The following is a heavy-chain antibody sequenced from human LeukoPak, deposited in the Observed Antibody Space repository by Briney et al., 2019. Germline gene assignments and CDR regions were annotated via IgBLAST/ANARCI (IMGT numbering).Heavy chain of an antibody. CDR2: IYYSGST. J-gene: IGHJ4*02. Sequence: SETLSLTCTVSGGSISSGGYYWSWIRQHPGKGLEWIGYIYYSGSTYYNPSLKSRVTISVDTSKNQFSLKLSSVTAADTAVYYCARRGYSYGLNYWGQGTLVTVSS. V-gene: IGHV4-31*03. D-gene: IGHD5-18*01. CDR1: GGSISSGGYY. CDR3: ARRGYSYGLNY.